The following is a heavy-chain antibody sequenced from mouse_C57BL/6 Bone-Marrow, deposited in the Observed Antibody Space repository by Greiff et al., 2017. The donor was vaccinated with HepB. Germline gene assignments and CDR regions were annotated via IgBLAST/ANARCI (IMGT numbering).Heavy chain of an antibody. CDR2: IRNKANGYTT. D-gene: IGHD1-2*01. V-gene: IGHV7-3*01. Sequence: EVKVIESGGGLVQPGGSLSLSCAASGFTFTDYYMSWVRQPPGKALEWLGFIRNKANGYTTEYSASVKGRFTISRDNSQSILYLQMNALRAEDSATYYCARSHYDLDYWGQGTTLTVSS. CDR3: ARSHYDLDY. J-gene: IGHJ2*01. CDR1: GFTFTDYY.